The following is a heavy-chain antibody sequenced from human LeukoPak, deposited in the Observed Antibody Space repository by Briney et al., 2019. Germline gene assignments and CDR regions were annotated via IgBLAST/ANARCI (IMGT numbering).Heavy chain of an antibody. Sequence: DSVKVSCKASGYTFTSYYIQWVRQAPGQGLEWMGKINPSGGSTSYAQKFQGRVTMTRDTSTSTVYMEVSSLTSEDTAVYYCVREGIAEAVFQWDYWGQGTLVTVSS. V-gene: IGHV1-46*01. CDR3: VREGIAEAVFQWDY. J-gene: IGHJ4*02. CDR2: INPSGGST. CDR1: GYTFTSYY. D-gene: IGHD6-19*01.